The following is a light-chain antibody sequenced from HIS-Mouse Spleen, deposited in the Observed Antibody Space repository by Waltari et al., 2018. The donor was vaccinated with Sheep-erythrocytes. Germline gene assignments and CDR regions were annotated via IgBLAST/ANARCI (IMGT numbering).Light chain of an antibody. Sequence: QSALTQPASVSGSPGQSITISCTGTSSDVGSYNLVSWYQQHPGKAPKLMIYEGSKRPSGVSNRFSGSKSGNTASLTISGLQAEDEADYYCCSYAGSYNHVFATGTNVTVL. J-gene: IGLJ1*01. V-gene: IGLV2-23*01. CDR3: CSYAGSYNHV. CDR1: SSDVGSYNL. CDR2: EGS.